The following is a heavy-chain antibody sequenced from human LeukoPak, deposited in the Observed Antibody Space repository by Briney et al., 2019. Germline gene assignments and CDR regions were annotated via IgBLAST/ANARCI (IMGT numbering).Heavy chain of an antibody. CDR2: FDPEDGET. Sequence: ASVKVSCKVSGYTLTELSMHWVRQAPGKGLEWMGGFDPEDGETIYAQKFQGRVTMTEDTSTDTAYMELSSLRSEDTAVYYCATQTSIGDCSGGSCYSGYYYYYGMDVWGQGTTVTVSS. CDR1: GYTLTELS. D-gene: IGHD2-15*01. CDR3: ATQTSIGDCSGGSCYSGYYYYYGMDV. V-gene: IGHV1-24*01. J-gene: IGHJ6*02.